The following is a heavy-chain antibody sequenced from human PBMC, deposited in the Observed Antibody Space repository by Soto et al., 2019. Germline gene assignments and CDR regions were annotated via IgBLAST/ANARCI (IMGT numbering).Heavy chain of an antibody. V-gene: IGHV1-18*01. J-gene: IGHJ5*02. D-gene: IGHD6-13*01. CDR2: ISAYNGNT. CDR3: ARAQRIAAADWFDP. Sequence: ASVKVSCKASGYTFTSYGISWVRQAPGQGLEWMGWISAYNGNTNYAQKLQGRVTMTTDTSTSTAYMELRSLRSDATAVYCCARAQRIAAADWFDPWGQGTLVTVSS. CDR1: GYTFTSYG.